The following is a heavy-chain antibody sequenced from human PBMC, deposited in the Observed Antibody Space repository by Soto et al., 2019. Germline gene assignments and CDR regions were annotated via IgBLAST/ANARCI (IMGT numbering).Heavy chain of an antibody. V-gene: IGHV2-5*02. Sequence: SGPTLVNPTQTLTLTCTFSGFSLRTSVVVVGLIRHPPGKALEWLARIYWGDDKRYSPSLKSRLTITKDTSKNKVVLTMTTMDPVDTATYYCAHNIVVVPAAMGYFDYWGKGTLVTV. J-gene: IGHJ4*02. CDR2: IYWGDDK. CDR3: AHNIVVVPAAMGYFDY. CDR1: GFSLRTSVVV. D-gene: IGHD2-2*01.